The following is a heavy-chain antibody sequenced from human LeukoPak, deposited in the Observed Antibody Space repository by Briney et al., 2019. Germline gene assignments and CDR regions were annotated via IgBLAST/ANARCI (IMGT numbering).Heavy chain of an antibody. V-gene: IGHV4-39*07. CDR1: GGSISSSSYY. J-gene: IGHJ4*02. D-gene: IGHD3-10*01. CDR2: IYYSGST. Sequence: SETLSLTCTVSGGSISSSSYYWGWIRQPPGKGLEWIGSIYYSGSTNYNPSLKSRVTISVDTSKNQFSLKLSSVTAADTAVYYCARAAYGSGSYFYSFDYWGQGTLVTVSS. CDR3: ARAAYGSGSYFYSFDY.